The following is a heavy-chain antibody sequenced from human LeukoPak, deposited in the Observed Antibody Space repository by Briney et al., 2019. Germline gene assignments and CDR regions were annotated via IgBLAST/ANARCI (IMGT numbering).Heavy chain of an antibody. CDR3: ARPQDSSSWMAFDI. Sequence: ASVKVSCKASGYTFTSYDINWVRQATGQGLEWMGWMNPNSGNTGYAQKFQGRVTMTRNTSISTAYMELSSLRSEDTAVYYCARPQDSSSWMAFDIWGQGTMVTVSS. CDR2: MNPNSGNT. J-gene: IGHJ3*02. CDR1: GYTFTSYD. D-gene: IGHD6-13*01. V-gene: IGHV1-8*01.